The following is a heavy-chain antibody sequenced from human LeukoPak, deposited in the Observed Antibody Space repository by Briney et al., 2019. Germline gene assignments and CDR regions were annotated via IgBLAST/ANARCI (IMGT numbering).Heavy chain of an antibody. CDR2: ISSSSSYI. CDR1: GFTFSSYS. J-gene: IGHJ3*02. Sequence: GGSLRLSCAASGFTFSSYSMNWVRQAPGKGLEWVSSISSSSSYIYYADSVKGRFTISRDNAKNSLYLQMNSLRAEDTAVYYCARGPYLNDYVGAFDIWGQGTMVTVSS. CDR3: ARGPYLNDYVGAFDI. V-gene: IGHV3-21*01. D-gene: IGHD4-17*01.